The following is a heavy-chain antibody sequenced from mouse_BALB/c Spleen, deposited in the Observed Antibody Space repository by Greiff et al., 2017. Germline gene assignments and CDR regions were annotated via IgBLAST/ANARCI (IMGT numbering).Heavy chain of an antibody. V-gene: IGHV1S56*01. D-gene: IGHD2-1*01. J-gene: IGHJ4*01. Sequence: VQLQQSGPELVKPGASVKMSCKASGYTFTSYVMHWVKQRPGQGLEWIGWIYPGNVNTKYNEKFKGKATLTADKSSSTAYMQLSSLTSEDSAVYFCARGNSYAMDYWGQGTSVTVSS. CDR3: ARGNSYAMDY. CDR2: IYPGNVNT. CDR1: GYTFTSYV.